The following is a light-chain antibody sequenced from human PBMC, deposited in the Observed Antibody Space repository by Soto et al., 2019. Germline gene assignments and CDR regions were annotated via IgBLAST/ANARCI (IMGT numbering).Light chain of an antibody. CDR3: QQFNSYPIT. J-gene: IGKJ5*01. CDR1: QGSSSA. V-gene: IGKV1-13*02. CDR2: DAS. Sequence: AIQLTQSPSSLSASVGDRVTITCRASQGSSSALAWYQQKPGKAPKLLIYDASSLESGVPSRFSGSGSGTDFTLTISSLQPEDFATYYCQQFNSYPITCGQGTRLEI.